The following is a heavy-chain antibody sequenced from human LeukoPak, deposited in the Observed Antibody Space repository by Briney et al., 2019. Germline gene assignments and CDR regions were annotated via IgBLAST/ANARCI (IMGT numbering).Heavy chain of an antibody. CDR1: GYSFTSYW. V-gene: IGHV5-51*01. D-gene: IGHD6-13*01. CDR2: IYPGDSDT. CDR3: ARALGVAAAGTRFDY. J-gene: IGHJ4*02. Sequence: GESLKISCKGSGYSFTSYWIGWVRQMPGKGLEWMGMIYPGDSDTRYSPSFQGQVTISADKSISTAYLQWSSLKASDTAMYYCARALGVAAAGTRFDYWGQGTLVTVSS.